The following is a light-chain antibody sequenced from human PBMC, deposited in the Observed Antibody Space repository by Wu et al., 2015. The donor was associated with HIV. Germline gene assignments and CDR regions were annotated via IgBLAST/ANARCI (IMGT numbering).Light chain of an antibody. CDR3: QQYNSFPYT. V-gene: IGKV1-5*03. J-gene: IGKJ2*01. Sequence: DIQMTQSPSSLSASVGDRVTITCRASQSITPWLAWYQQKPGKAPKLLIYKASNLQNGVSPRFSGSGSGTEYTLAINNLQPDDFTTYFCQQYNSFPYTFGQGTKLEI. CDR2: KAS. CDR1: QSITPW.